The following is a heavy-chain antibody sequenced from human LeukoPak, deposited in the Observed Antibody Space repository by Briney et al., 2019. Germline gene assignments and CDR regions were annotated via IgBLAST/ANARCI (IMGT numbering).Heavy chain of an antibody. CDR1: GGSISSSSYY. V-gene: IGHV4-39*01. CDR3: ATVVTSGYGAFDI. D-gene: IGHD3-22*01. CDR2: IYYSGST. J-gene: IGHJ3*02. Sequence: SETLSLTCTVSGGSISSSSYYWGWIRQPPGKGLEWIGSIYYSGSTYYNPSLKSRLTISVDTSKNQFSLNLSSVTAADTAVYYCATVVTSGYGAFDIWGQGTRVTVSS.